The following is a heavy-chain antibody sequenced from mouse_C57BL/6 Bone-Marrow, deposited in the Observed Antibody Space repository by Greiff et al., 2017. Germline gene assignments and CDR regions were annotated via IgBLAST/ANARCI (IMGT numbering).Heavy chain of an antibody. Sequence: EVKLQESGPGLVKPSQSLSLTCSVTGYSITSGYYWNWIRQFPGNKLEWMGYISYDGSNNYNPSLKNRISITRDTSKNQFFLKLNSVTTEDTATYYCATYYYGSRYFDVWGTGTTVTVSS. D-gene: IGHD1-1*01. V-gene: IGHV3-6*01. J-gene: IGHJ1*03. CDR1: GYSITSGYY. CDR3: ATYYYGSRYFDV. CDR2: ISYDGSN.